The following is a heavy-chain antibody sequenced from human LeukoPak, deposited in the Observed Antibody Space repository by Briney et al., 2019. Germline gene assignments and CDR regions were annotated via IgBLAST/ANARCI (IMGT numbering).Heavy chain of an antibody. V-gene: IGHV3-30*02. CDR2: IRYDGSNK. D-gene: IGHD6-13*01. CDR1: GFTFSSYG. J-gene: IGHJ4*02. Sequence: PGGSLRLSCAASGFTFSSYGMHWVRQAPGKGLEWVAFIRYDGSNKYYADSVKGRFTISRDNSKNTLYLQMNSLRAEDTAVYYCAKFPLYSSSNSGHREDYWGQGTLVTVSS. CDR3: AKFPLYSSSNSGHREDY.